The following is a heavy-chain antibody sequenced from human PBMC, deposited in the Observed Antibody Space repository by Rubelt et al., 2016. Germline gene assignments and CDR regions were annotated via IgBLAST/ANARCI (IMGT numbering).Heavy chain of an antibody. CDR3: ASISRGGAFDY. V-gene: IGHV4-34*01. Sequence: QVQLQQWGAGLLKPSETLSLTCAVYGGSFSGYYWSWIRQPPGKGLEWIGYIYYSGSTYYNPSLKSRVTISVDTSKNQFSLKLSSVTAAATAVYYCASISRGGAFDYWGQGTLVTVSS. D-gene: IGHD3-16*01. CDR2: IYYSGST. CDR1: GGSFSGYY. J-gene: IGHJ4*02.